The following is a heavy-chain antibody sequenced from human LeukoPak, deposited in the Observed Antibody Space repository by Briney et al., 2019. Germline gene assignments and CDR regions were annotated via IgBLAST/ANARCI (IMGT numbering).Heavy chain of an antibody. J-gene: IGHJ4*02. D-gene: IGHD3-10*01. CDR3: ARGRFNTYYFDY. CDR1: GFTSSDYY. CDR2: IISTGFTK. Sequence: GGSLRLSCAASGFTSSDYYMSWIRQAPGKGLEGVSYIISTGFTKYYADSVKGRFTISRDNAENSLYLKRNSMRAEDTAVYYCARGRFNTYYFDYWGQGTMVTVSS. V-gene: IGHV3-11*01.